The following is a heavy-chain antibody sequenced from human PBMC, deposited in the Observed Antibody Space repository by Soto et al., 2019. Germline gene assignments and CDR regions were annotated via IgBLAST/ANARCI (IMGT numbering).Heavy chain of an antibody. Sequence: PGESLKISCKGSGYSFTSYWIGWVRQMPGKGLEWLGIMHLGDSDTRYSPSFQGRVTISADTAINTAYLQWSSLKASDTAMYYCARLGYFGSGNYYYNYGMDVWGQGTTVTVSS. V-gene: IGHV5-51*01. J-gene: IGHJ6*02. CDR3: ARLGYFGSGNYYYNYGMDV. CDR2: MHLGDSDT. D-gene: IGHD3-10*01. CDR1: GYSFTSYW.